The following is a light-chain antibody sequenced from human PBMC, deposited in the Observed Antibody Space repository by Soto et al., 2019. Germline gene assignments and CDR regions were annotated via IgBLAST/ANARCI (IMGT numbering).Light chain of an antibody. V-gene: IGKV3-20*01. Sequence: EIVMTQSPATLSVSPGERATLSCRASQSVSSNLAWYQQKPGQAPRLLMYQTSSRASGVPDRFSGSGSGTDFTLTISGLEPEDSAVYYCQHYGGSPAYTFGQGTKLEI. CDR3: QHYGGSPAYT. CDR1: QSVSSN. CDR2: QTS. J-gene: IGKJ2*01.